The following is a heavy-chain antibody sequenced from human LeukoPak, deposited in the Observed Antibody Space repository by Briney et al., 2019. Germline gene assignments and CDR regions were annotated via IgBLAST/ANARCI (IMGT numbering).Heavy chain of an antibody. CDR2: ISGSGGST. J-gene: IGHJ5*02. V-gene: IGHV3-23*01. D-gene: IGHD1-1*01. CDR3: AKDVSRGEAAGIGNWFDP. CDR1: GFTFSSYA. Sequence: GSLRLSCAASGFTFSSYAMSWVRQAPGKGLEWVSAISGSGGSTYYADSVKGRFTISRDNSKNTLYLQMNSLRAEDTAVYYCAKDVSRGEAAGIGNWFDPWGQGTLVTVSS.